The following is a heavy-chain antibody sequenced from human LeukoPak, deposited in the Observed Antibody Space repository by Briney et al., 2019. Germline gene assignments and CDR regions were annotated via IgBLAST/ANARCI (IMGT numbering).Heavy chain of an antibody. V-gene: IGHV3-21*01. Sequence: GGSLRLSCAASGFTFSSYSMTWVRQAPGKGLEWVSSISSSSSYIYYADSVKGRFTISRDNAKNSLYLQMNSLRAEDTAVYYCARGRGYPGPFDYWGQGTLVTVSS. CDR1: GFTFSSYS. CDR2: ISSSSSYI. J-gene: IGHJ4*02. D-gene: IGHD3-16*02. CDR3: ARGRGYPGPFDY.